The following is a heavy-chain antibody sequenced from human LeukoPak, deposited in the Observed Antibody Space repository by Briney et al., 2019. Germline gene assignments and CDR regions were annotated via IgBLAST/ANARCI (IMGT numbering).Heavy chain of an antibody. CDR3: ARLGGSYYRPSVYNWFDP. J-gene: IGHJ5*02. CDR1: GYSFTSYW. Sequence: GESLQISCKGSGYSFTSYWIGWVRQMPGKGLEWMGIIYPGDSDTRYSPSFQGQVTISADKSISTAYLQWSSLKASDTAMYYCARLGGSYYRPSVYNWFDPWGQGTLVTVSS. V-gene: IGHV5-51*01. CDR2: IYPGDSDT. D-gene: IGHD1-26*01.